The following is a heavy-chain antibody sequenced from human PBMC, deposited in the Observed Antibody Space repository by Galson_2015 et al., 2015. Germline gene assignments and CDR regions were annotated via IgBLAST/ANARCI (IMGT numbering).Heavy chain of an antibody. V-gene: IGHV3-30-3*01. CDR3: ARGACTSTTCHYDAFDI. D-gene: IGHD2-2*01. CDR2: ISYDGNNN. Sequence: AMHWVHQAPGKGLDWVAVISYDGNNNYYADSVKGRFTISRDNSKNTLYLQMSSLRPEDAAVYYCARGACTSTTCHYDAFDIWGQGTMVTVSS. J-gene: IGHJ3*02. CDR1: A.